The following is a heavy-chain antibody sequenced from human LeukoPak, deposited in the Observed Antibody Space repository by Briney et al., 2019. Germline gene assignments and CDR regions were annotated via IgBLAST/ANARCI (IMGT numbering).Heavy chain of an antibody. J-gene: IGHJ4*02. Sequence: GGSLRLSCVASGFTFSDYYMSWIRQAPGKGLEWVSYISSSGSTIYYADSVKGRFTISRDNAKTSLYLQMNSLRAEDTAVYYCARNLKGYYDSSGYWYYFDYWGQGTLVTVSS. CDR3: ARNLKGYYDSSGYWYYFDY. V-gene: IGHV3-11*01. CDR1: GFTFSDYY. CDR2: ISSSGSTI. D-gene: IGHD3-22*01.